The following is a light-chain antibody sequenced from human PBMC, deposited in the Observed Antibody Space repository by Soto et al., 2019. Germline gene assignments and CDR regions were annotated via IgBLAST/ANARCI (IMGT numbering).Light chain of an antibody. CDR3: QQLNSYPLT. CDR2: AAS. Sequence: DIQLTQSPSFLSASVGDRVTITCRASQGISSYLAWYQQKPGKAPKLLIYAASTLQSGVPSRFSGSGFGTEFPLTISSPQPEDFATYYCQQLNSYPLTFGGGTKVEIK. J-gene: IGKJ4*01. V-gene: IGKV1-9*01. CDR1: QGISSY.